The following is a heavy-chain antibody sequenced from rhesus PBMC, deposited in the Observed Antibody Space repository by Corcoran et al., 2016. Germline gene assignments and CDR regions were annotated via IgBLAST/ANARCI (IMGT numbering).Heavy chain of an antibody. J-gene: IGHJ6*01. CDR1: GGSISDDYY. D-gene: IGHD4-23*01. CDR3: ARTVTTFFYGLDS. CDR2: IYGSGGGT. V-gene: IGHV4-106*01. Sequence: QVQLQESGPGLVKPSETLSLTCAVSGGSISDDYYWSWIRQPPGKGLEWIGYIYGSGGGTNDNPSLKNRVTISIDTSKNQFSLKLSSVTAADTAVYYCARTVTTFFYGLDSWGQGVVVTVSS.